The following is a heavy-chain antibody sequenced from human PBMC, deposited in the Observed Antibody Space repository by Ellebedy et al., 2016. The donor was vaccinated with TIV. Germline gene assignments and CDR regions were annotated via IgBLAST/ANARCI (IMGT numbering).Heavy chain of an antibody. D-gene: IGHD3-10*01. CDR1: GGSVRSGSYY. V-gene: IGHV4-61*03. J-gene: IGHJ5*02. CDR2: IYSSGST. Sequence: MPSETLSLTCTVSGGSVRSGSYYWTWIRQPPGKGLEWIGYIYSSGSTDYKPSLKTRVTISVDTSKNHFSLNLKSETAADTAVYFCSGAYGRATPRSWGQGTLVTVSS. CDR3: SGAYGRATPRS.